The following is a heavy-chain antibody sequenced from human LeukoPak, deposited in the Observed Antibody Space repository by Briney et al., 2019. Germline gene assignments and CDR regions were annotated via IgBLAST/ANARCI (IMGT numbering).Heavy chain of an antibody. J-gene: IGHJ4*02. V-gene: IGHV1-46*01. Sequence: ASVKVSCKASGGTFSSYAIGWVRQAPGQGLEWMGIINPSGGSTSYAQKFQGRVTMTRDTSTSTVYMELSSLRSEDTAVYYCARAGYDSSGYYSYWGQGTLVTVSS. CDR1: GGTFSSYA. CDR2: INPSGGST. D-gene: IGHD3-22*01. CDR3: ARAGYDSSGYYSY.